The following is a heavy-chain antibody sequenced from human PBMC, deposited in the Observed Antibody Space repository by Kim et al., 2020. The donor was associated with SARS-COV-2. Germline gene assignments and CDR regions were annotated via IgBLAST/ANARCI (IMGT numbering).Heavy chain of an antibody. CDR2: MSYDGSDK. D-gene: IGHD3-10*01. CDR3: AKDNYGSIDY. J-gene: IGHJ4*02. V-gene: IGHV3-30-3*01. CDR1: GFTFSSSA. Sequence: GGSLRLSCAASGFTFSSSAMHWVRQAPGKGLECVALMSYDGSDKNYAESVKGRFTISRDNSKNTLYLQMNSLQPQDTAVYYFAKDNYGSIDYWGQGTLVTVSS.